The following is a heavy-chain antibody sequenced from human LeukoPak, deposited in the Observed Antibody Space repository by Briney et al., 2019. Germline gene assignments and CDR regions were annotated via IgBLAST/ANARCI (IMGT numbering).Heavy chain of an antibody. D-gene: IGHD6-13*01. CDR2: IGGSGTYP. CDR3: AKSSSWSPTFDY. CDR1: GFTFSTYA. J-gene: IGHJ4*02. Sequence: PGGSLRLSCAASGFTFSTYAMNWVRQAPGKGLEWVSAIGGSGTYPYYADSVKGRFTISRDNSKNTLYLQMNSLRAEDTAVYYCAKSSSWSPTFDYWGQGTLVTVSS. V-gene: IGHV3-23*01.